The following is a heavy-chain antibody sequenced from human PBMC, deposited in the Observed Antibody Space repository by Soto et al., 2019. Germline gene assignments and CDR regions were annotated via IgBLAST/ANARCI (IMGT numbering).Heavy chain of an antibody. Sequence: ASVKVSCKASGYSFTSYGISWVRQAPGQGPEWMGWISGHNGNTNHPQSLQGRVTMTTDTSRNTAYMELRSLRSDDTAVYYCARHRFNYYDDTVYYYFDYWGQGTLVTV. CDR3: ARHRFNYYDDTVYYYFDY. CDR2: ISGHNGNT. V-gene: IGHV1-18*04. J-gene: IGHJ4*02. CDR1: GYSFTSYG. D-gene: IGHD3-22*01.